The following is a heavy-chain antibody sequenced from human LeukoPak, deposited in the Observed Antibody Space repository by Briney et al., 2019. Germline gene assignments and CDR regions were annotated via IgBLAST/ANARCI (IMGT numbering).Heavy chain of an antibody. V-gene: IGHV4-59*08. Sequence: KPSETLSLTRTVSGGSISSYYWSWIRQPPGKGLEWIGYIYYSGSTNYNPSLKSRVIISVDTSKNQFSLKLSSVTAADTAVYYCARHKGVYCSSTSCYFSDAFDIWGQGTMVTVSS. J-gene: IGHJ3*02. D-gene: IGHD2-2*01. CDR2: IYYSGST. CDR3: ARHKGVYCSSTSCYFSDAFDI. CDR1: GGSISSYY.